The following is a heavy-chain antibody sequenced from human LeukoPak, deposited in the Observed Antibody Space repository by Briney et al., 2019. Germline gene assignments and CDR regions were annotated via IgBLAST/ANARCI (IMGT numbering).Heavy chain of an antibody. D-gene: IGHD6-13*01. CDR1: GFSFSSYS. CDR2: ISWNSGSI. J-gene: IGHJ4*02. CDR3: ARVPSSWLPEDY. V-gene: IGHV3-48*04. Sequence: PGGSLRLSCAASGFSFSSYSLNWVRQAPGKGLEWVSGISWNSGSIGYADSVKGRFTISRDNAKNSLYLQMNSLRAEDTAVYYCARVPSSWLPEDYWGQGTLVTVSS.